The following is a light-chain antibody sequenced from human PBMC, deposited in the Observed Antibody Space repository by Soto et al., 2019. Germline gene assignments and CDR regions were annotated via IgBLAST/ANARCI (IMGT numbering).Light chain of an antibody. CDR1: QSVASTY. J-gene: IGKJ5*01. Sequence: EIVLTQSPGTLSLSPGERATLSCWASQSVASTYLGWYQQKPGQAPRLLIYGASSRATGIPDRFSGSGSGTDFTLTISRLEPEDFALYYCQQYAAPPPFAQGTRREIK. V-gene: IGKV3-20*01. CDR3: QQYAAPPP. CDR2: GAS.